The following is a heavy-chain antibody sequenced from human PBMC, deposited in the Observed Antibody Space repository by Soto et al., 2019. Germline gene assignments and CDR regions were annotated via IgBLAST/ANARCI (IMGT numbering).Heavy chain of an antibody. CDR1: GFTFSSYA. CDR2: ISYDGSNK. CDR3: ARESSGCLDY. J-gene: IGHJ4*02. Sequence: QLQLVESGGGVVQPGRSLRLSCAASGFTFSSYAMHWVRQAPGKGLEWVAVISYDGSNKYYADSVKGRFTISRDNSKNTLYLQMNSLRAEERAVYYGARESSGCLDYWGQGTLVTVSS. V-gene: IGHV3-30-3*01. D-gene: IGHD6-19*01.